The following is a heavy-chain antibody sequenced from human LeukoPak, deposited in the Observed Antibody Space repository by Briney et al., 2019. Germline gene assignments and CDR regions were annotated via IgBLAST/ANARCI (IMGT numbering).Heavy chain of an antibody. Sequence: YPSETLSLTCTVSGGSISSSSYYWGWIHQPPGKGLEWIGSIYYSGSTYYNPSLKSRVTISVDTSKNQFSLKLSSVTAADTAVYYCARETDTRDAFDIWGQGTMVTVSS. CDR2: IYYSGST. V-gene: IGHV4-39*07. CDR1: GGSISSSSYY. D-gene: IGHD3-9*01. CDR3: ARETDTRDAFDI. J-gene: IGHJ3*02.